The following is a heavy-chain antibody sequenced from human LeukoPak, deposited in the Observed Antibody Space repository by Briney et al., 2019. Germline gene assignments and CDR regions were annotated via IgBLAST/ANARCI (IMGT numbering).Heavy chain of an antibody. CDR2: TVGGRPDT. CDR1: GFTFSNYA. J-gene: IGHJ4*02. V-gene: IGHV3-23*01. CDR3: TKAPLRSCSGAFCYPFDY. D-gene: IGHD2-8*02. Sequence: PGGSLRLSCAASGFTFSNYAMSWVRQTPGKGLEWVAATVGGRPDTYHAESVEGRFTVSRDDSRDTLFLQMNRLSVDDTAIYYCTKAPLRSCSGAFCYPFDYWGQGTLVTVSS.